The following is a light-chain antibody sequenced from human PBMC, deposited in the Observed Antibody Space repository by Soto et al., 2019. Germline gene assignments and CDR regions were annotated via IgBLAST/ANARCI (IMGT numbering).Light chain of an antibody. V-gene: IGKV3-20*01. CDR3: QQYGSSPPYT. CDR1: QSVSSSY. J-gene: IGKJ2*01. Sequence: EIVLTQSPGTLSLSPGERATLSCRASQSVSSSYLAWYQQKPGQAPRLLIYDAASRATGIPDRFSGSGSGTDFTLTITRLEPEDVALYYCQQYGSSPPYTFGQGTKLEIK. CDR2: DAA.